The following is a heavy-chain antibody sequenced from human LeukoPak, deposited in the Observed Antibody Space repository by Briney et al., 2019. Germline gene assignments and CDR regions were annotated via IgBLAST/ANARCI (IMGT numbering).Heavy chain of an antibody. CDR1: GFTFSSYG. D-gene: IGHD3-10*01. CDR3: AKDPYGSGSYYKGSWFDP. J-gene: IGHJ5*02. Sequence: GGSLRLSCAASGFTFSSYGMSWVRQAPGKGLEWVSAISGSGGSTYYADSVKGRFTISRDNSKNTLYLQMNSLRAEATAVYYSAKDPYGSGSYYKGSWFDPWGQGTLVTVSS. V-gene: IGHV3-23*01. CDR2: ISGSGGST.